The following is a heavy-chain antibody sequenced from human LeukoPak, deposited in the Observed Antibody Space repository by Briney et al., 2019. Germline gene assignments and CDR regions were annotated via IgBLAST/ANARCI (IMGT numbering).Heavy chain of an antibody. J-gene: IGHJ3*02. CDR1: GFTFSSYS. D-gene: IGHD4-17*01. V-gene: IGHV3-48*01. CDR3: AGGGDYGDHDAFDI. CDR2: ISSSSSTI. Sequence: GGSLRLSCAASGFTFSSYSMNWVRQAPGKGLEWVSYISSSSSTIYYADSVKGRFTISRDNAKNSLYLQMNSLRAEDTAVYYCAGGGDYGDHDAFDIWGQGTMVTVSS.